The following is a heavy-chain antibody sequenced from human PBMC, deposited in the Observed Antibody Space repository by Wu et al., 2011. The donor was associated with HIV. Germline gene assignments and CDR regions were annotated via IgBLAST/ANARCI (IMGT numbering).Heavy chain of an antibody. CDR2: IIPIFGTA. J-gene: IGHJ4*02. CDR1: GGTFSSYG. CDR3: ARGIPYYYDSSGYSSTPYYFDY. Sequence: QVQLVQSGAEVKKPGSSVKVYCKASGGTFSSYGISWVQQAPGQGPEWMGGIIPIFGTANYAQKFQGRVTITTDESTSTAYMELSSLRSEDTAVYYCARGIPYYYDSSGYSSTPYYFDYWGQGTLVTVSS. D-gene: IGHD3-22*01. V-gene: IGHV1-69*05.